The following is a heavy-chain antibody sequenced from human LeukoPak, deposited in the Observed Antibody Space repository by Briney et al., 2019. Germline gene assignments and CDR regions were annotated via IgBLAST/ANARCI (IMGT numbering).Heavy chain of an antibody. Sequence: SETLSLTCAVYGGSFRGSFSHYYWTCIRQTPGKGLEWIGEIHRSGSTNYNPSLKSRFSISVDTSKNQFSVKLNSLTAADTAVYYCATFRWGVGFEYWGQGTLATVSS. CDR3: ATFRWGVGFEY. J-gene: IGHJ4*02. CDR1: GGSFRGSFSHYY. V-gene: IGHV4-34*01. D-gene: IGHD3-16*01. CDR2: IHRSGST.